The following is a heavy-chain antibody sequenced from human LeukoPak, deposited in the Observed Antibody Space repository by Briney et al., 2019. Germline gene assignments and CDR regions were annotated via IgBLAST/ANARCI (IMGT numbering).Heavy chain of an antibody. J-gene: IGHJ2*01. D-gene: IGHD1-26*01. CDR3: ARQSGSCTWWYFNL. CDR2: IYYSGST. CDR1: GGSISNINYY. V-gene: IGHV4-39*01. Sequence: SETLSLTCTVSGGSISNINYYWGWIRQPPGKGLEWIGSIYYSGSTYYNPSLKSRVTISVDTAKNQFSLKLSSVTATDTAVYYCARQSGSCTWWYFNLWGRGTLITVSS.